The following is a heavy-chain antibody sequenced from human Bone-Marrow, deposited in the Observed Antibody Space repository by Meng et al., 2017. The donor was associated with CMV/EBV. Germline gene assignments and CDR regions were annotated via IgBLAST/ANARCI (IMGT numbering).Heavy chain of an antibody. J-gene: IGHJ4*02. CDR2: ISYDGSNK. D-gene: IGHD2-2*01. CDR1: GFTFSSYA. Sequence: GESLKISCAASGFTFSSYAMHWVRQAPGKGLEWVAVISYDGSNKYYADSVKGRFTISRDNSKNTLYLQMNSLRAEDTAVYYCARAERWYQLPHPFDYWGQGTLVTASS. V-gene: IGHV3-30*04. CDR3: ARAERWYQLPHPFDY.